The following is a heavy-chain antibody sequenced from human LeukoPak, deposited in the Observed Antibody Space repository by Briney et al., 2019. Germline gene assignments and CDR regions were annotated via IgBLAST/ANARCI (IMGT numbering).Heavy chain of an antibody. Sequence: SETLSLTCTVSGGSISTYYWSWIRQPPGKGLEWIGYIYYSGSTNYNPSLKSRVTISVDTSTNQFSLKLSSVTAADTAAYYCARDYYGSSGAPFFDYWGQGTLVTVSS. CDR3: ARDYYGSSGAPFFDY. D-gene: IGHD3-22*01. CDR1: GGSISTYY. J-gene: IGHJ4*02. V-gene: IGHV4-59*01. CDR2: IYYSGST.